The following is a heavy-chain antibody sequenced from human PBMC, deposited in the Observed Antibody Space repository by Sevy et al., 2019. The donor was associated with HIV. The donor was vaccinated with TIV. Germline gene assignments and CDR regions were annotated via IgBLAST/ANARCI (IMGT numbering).Heavy chain of an antibody. D-gene: IGHD2-8*01. CDR2: ISYDERDI. Sequence: GGSLRLSCAASGFTFSDYAMHWVRQAPGKGLEWLSYISYDERDIYYLDSVRGRFSVSRDISKRTLFLQMNDLRPEDKAVYYCARRDVNHQYLMDYWGQGILVTVSS. J-gene: IGHJ4*02. CDR3: ARRDVNHQYLMDY. V-gene: IGHV3-30*03. CDR1: GFTFSDYA.